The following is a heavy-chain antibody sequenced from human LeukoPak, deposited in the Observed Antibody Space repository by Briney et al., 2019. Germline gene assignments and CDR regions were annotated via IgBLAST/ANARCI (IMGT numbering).Heavy chain of an antibody. D-gene: IGHD3-22*01. CDR3: THGSHSYDSSDSDR. J-gene: IGHJ5*02. V-gene: IGHV3-15*01. CDR2: IKSNSYGGTA. Sequence: GGSLRLSCAASGFTFSNTWMNWVRQAPGKGLEWVGRIKSNSYGGTAEYAASVKGRLIISRDDSQNTLYLQVNSLKTEDTAVYYCTHGSHSYDSSDSDRWGQGTLVTVSS. CDR1: GFTFSNTW.